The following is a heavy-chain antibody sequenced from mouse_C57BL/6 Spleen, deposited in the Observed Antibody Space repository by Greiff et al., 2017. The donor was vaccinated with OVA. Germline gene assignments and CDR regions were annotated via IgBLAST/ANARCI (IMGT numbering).Heavy chain of an antibody. Sequence: VQLKESGPELVKPGASVKIPCKASGYTFTDYNMDWVKQSHGKSLEWIGDINPNNGGTIYNQKFKGKATLTVDKSSSTAYMELRSLTSEDTAVYYCAAREGIYYGNWAWFAYWGQGTLVTVSA. V-gene: IGHV1-18*01. CDR1: GYTFTDYN. CDR3: AAREGIYYGNWAWFAY. D-gene: IGHD2-1*01. CDR2: INPNNGGT. J-gene: IGHJ3*01.